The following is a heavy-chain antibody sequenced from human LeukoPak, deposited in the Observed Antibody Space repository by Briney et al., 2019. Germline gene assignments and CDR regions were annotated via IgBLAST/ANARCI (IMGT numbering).Heavy chain of an antibody. D-gene: IGHD2-15*01. CDR1: GFTFSDYY. V-gene: IGHV3-11*04. CDR2: ISSSGSTI. J-gene: IGHJ6*03. Sequence: GGSLRLSCAASGFTFSDYYMSWIRQAPGKGLEWVSYISSSGSTIYYADSVKGRFTISRDNAKNSLYLQMISLRAEDTAVYYCASTPLLNYYYYMDVWGKGTTVTISS. CDR3: ASTPLLNYYYYMDV.